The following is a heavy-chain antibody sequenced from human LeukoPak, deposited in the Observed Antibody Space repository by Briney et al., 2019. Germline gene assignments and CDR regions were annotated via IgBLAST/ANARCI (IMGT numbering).Heavy chain of an antibody. CDR2: MHNSGSS. D-gene: IGHD5-12*01. J-gene: IGHJ3*02. V-gene: IGHV4-59*01. CDR1: GASTSHFY. Sequence: SETLSLSCTVSGASTSHFYWNWIRRPPGKGLKWIGYMHNSGSSEHNPSLKSRLTISIDTSKNQFSLQLASVTAADTAIYYCARSAEWLRNAFDIWGQGTMVSVSS. CDR3: ARSAEWLRNAFDI.